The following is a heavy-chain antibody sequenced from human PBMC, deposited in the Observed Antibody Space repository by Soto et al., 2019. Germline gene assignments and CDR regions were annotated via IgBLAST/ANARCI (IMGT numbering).Heavy chain of an antibody. CDR2: IIPIFGTA. CDR1: GGTFSSYA. D-gene: IGHD2-15*01. V-gene: IGHV1-69*06. CDR3: ARERWYASNSNGFDP. Sequence: QVQLVESGAEVKKPGSSVKVSCKASGGTFSSYAISWVRQAPGQGLEWMGGIIPIFGTANYAQKFQDRVTITADKSTSTAYMELSSLRSEDTAVYYCARERWYASNSNGFDPWGQRTLVTVSS. J-gene: IGHJ5*02.